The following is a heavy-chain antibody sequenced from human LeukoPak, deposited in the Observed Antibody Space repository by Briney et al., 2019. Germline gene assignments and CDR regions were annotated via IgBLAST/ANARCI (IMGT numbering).Heavy chain of an antibody. J-gene: IGHJ4*02. CDR3: ARVSDYDYFDY. D-gene: IGHD4-17*01. CDR1: GGSISSGSYY. V-gene: IGHV4-61*02. Sequence: SQTLSLACTVSGGSISSGSYYWSRIRQPAGKGLEWIGRIYTSGSTNYNPSLKSRVTISVDTSKNQFSLKLSSVTAADTAVYYCARVSDYDYFDYWGQGTLVTVSS. CDR2: IYTSGST.